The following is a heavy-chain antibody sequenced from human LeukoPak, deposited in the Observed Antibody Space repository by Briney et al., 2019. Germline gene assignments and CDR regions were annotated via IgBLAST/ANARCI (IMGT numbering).Heavy chain of an antibody. CDR3: ARTLGYCSSTSCYGMDV. J-gene: IGHJ6*02. Sequence: PSETLSLTCAVSGGSISSGGYSWSWIRQPPGKGLESIGYIYHSGSTYHNPSLKSRVTISLDRSKNQFSLKLSSVTAADTAVYYCARTLGYCSSTSCYGMDVWGQGTTVTVSS. D-gene: IGHD2-2*01. CDR1: GGSISSGGYS. V-gene: IGHV4-30-2*01. CDR2: IYHSGST.